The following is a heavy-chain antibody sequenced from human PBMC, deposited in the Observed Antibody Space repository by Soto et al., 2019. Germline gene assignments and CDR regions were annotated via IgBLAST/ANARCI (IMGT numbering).Heavy chain of an antibody. CDR3: ASGGDYNYYYGMDV. CDR2: IYHSGST. Sequence: SETLSLTCAVSGGSISSGGYSWSWIRQPPGKGLEWIGYIYHSGSTYYNPSLKSRVTISVDRSKNQLSLKLSSVTAADTAVYYCASGGDYNYYYGMDVWGQGTTVTVSS. CDR1: GGSISSGGYS. D-gene: IGHD4-17*01. V-gene: IGHV4-30-2*01. J-gene: IGHJ6*02.